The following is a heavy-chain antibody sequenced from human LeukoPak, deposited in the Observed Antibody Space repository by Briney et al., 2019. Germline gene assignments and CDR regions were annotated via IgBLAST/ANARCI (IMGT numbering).Heavy chain of an antibody. Sequence: SVKVSCKASGGTFSSYAISWVRQAPRQGLEWMGGIIPIFGTANYAQKFQGRVTITADESTSTAYMELSSLRSEDTAVYYCARLLIVVDTGGNYYYGMDVWGQGTTVTVSS. CDR1: GGTFSSYA. V-gene: IGHV1-69*13. J-gene: IGHJ6*02. D-gene: IGHD2-2*01. CDR2: IIPIFGTA. CDR3: ARLLIVVDTGGNYYYGMDV.